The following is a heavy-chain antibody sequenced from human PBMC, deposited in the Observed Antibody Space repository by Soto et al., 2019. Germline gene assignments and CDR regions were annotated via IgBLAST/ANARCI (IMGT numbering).Heavy chain of an antibody. CDR3: VRGGDVDTAYHFGLDV. CDR1: GFTFSVYE. D-gene: IGHD5-18*01. CDR2: ISTSGTTI. V-gene: IGHV3-48*03. J-gene: IGHJ6*02. Sequence: GGSLRLSCAASGFTFSVYEMNWVRQAPGKGLEWISYISTSGTTIFYAGSVKGRFTISRDNAKSSLYLHMDSLRVDDTAIYYCVRGGDVDTAYHFGLDVCGQGTTVTVSS.